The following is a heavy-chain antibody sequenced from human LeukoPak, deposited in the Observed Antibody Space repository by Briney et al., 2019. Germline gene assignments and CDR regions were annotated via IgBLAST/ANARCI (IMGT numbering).Heavy chain of an antibody. CDR2: INHSGSP. V-gene: IGHV4-34*01. J-gene: IGHJ3*02. CDR3: ARDLSDYYGSGSYRPIDAFDI. D-gene: IGHD3-10*01. CDR1: GGSFSGYY. Sequence: SETLSLTCAVYGGSFSGYYWSWIRQPPGKGLEWIGEINHSGSPNYNPSLKSRVTISVDTSKNQFSLKLSPVTAADTAVYYCARDLSDYYGSGSYRPIDAFDIWGQGTMVTVSS.